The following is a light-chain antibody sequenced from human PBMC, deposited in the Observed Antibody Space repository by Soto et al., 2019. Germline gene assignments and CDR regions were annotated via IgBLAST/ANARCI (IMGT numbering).Light chain of an antibody. CDR2: DVT. J-gene: IGLJ2*01. Sequence: QSALTQPHSVSGSPGQSVTISCTGTSSDVGGYNYVSWYQQHPGKAPKLMIYDVTKRPSGVPDRFSGSKSGNTASLTISGLQADDEADYYCCSYAGSVVFGGGTKLTVL. V-gene: IGLV2-11*01. CDR3: CSYAGSVV. CDR1: SSDVGGYNY.